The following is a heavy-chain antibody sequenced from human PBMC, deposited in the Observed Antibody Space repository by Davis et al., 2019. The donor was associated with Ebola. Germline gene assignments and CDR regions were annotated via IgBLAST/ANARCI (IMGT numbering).Heavy chain of an antibody. CDR2: ISPDGSDK. J-gene: IGHJ4*02. CDR3: AKPPIDYDFWSGYYEHFDY. CDR1: GISFSNYG. V-gene: IGHV3-30*18. D-gene: IGHD3-3*01. Sequence: GESLKISCAASGISFSNYGMSWVRQAPGKVMEWVAVISPDGSDKNYADSGKGRFTISRDNSKNTLDLQMNSLRPEDTAVYYCAKPPIDYDFWSGYYEHFDYWGQGTLVTVSS.